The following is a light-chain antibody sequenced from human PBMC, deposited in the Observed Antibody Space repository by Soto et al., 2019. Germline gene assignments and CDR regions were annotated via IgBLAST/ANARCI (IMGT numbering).Light chain of an antibody. CDR1: QSVSSSF. J-gene: IGKJ1*01. CDR2: GAA. V-gene: IGKV3-20*01. Sequence: ELVLTQSPGTLSLSPGERATHSCRASQSVSSSFLAWYQQKPGQAPRLLIYGAASRATGIPDRFSGSGSRTDFTLSISRLEPEDFAVYYCQHYGDSRTFGQGTKVDIK. CDR3: QHYGDSRT.